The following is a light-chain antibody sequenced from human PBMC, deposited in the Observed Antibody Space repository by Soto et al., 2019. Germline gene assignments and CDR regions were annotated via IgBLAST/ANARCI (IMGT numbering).Light chain of an antibody. J-gene: IGKJ1*01. V-gene: IGKV3-20*01. CDR1: QTVDSDY. Sequence: DIVLTQSQASLSLSPGKATCLYCRVSQTVDSDYFAWYQQKPGQAPRLLIYGASTRATGIPDRFSGSGSGTDFTLTISRLEPEDSAVYYCPQYGSSGTFGQGTKVDIK. CDR2: GAS. CDR3: PQYGSSGT.